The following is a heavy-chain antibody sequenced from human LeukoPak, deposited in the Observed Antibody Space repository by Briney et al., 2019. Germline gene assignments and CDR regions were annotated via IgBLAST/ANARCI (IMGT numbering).Heavy chain of an antibody. CDR1: GFTFSSYS. Sequence: GGSLRLSCAASGFTFSSYSMNWVRQAPGKGLEWVSSIISSSSYIYYADSVKGRFTISRDNAKNSLYLQMNSLRAEDTAVYYCARDYYDSSGYYYPSDYWGQGTLVTVSS. CDR2: IISSSSYI. J-gene: IGHJ4*02. CDR3: ARDYYDSSGYYYPSDY. D-gene: IGHD3-22*01. V-gene: IGHV3-21*01.